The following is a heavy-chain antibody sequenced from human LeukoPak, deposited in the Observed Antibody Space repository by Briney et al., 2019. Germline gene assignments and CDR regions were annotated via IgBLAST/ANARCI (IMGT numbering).Heavy chain of an antibody. D-gene: IGHD2-2*01. CDR2: ISYDGSNK. Sequence: PGGSLRLSCAASGFTFSSYAMHWVRQAPGKGLVGVAVISYDGSNKYYADSVKGRFTISRDNSKNTLYLQMNSLRAEDTAVYYCARPIVVVPAAGSMDVWGKGTTVTVSS. J-gene: IGHJ6*04. V-gene: IGHV3-30-3*01. CDR3: ARPIVVVPAAGSMDV. CDR1: GFTFSSYA.